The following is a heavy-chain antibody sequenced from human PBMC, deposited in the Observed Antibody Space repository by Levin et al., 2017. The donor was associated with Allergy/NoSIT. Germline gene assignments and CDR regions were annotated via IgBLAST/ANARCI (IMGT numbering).Heavy chain of an antibody. Sequence: GASVKVSCKASGYTFTGYSMHWVRQAPGQGLEWMGRINPNSGGTNYAQKFQGRVTMTRDTSISTVFMEVSRLSSDDTAVYYCARGDAVDYWGQGTLVTVSS. CDR1: GYTFTGYS. J-gene: IGHJ4*02. V-gene: IGHV1-2*06. CDR3: ARGDAVDY. CDR2: INPNSGGT.